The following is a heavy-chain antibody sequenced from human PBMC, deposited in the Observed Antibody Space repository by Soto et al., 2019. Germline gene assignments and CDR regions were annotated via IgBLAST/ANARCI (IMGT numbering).Heavy chain of an antibody. Sequence: HPGGSLRLSCAASGFTFNKYAMHWVRQGPGKGLEWVSGISWNSGSTDYADSVRGRFTISRDNTKKSLYLQMNSLKPEDTALYYCAKDLAYYYDNSGYSYGMDVWGQGTTVTVSS. V-gene: IGHV3-9*01. CDR2: ISWNSGST. J-gene: IGHJ6*02. D-gene: IGHD3-22*01. CDR1: GFTFNKYA. CDR3: AKDLAYYYDNSGYSYGMDV.